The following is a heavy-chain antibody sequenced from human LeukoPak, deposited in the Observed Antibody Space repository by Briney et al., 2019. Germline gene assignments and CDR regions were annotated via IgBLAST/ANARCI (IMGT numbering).Heavy chain of an antibody. CDR3: ARSSNNWHAPFDY. V-gene: IGHV4-39*07. D-gene: IGHD1-1*01. Sequence: SETLSLTCNVSGGSITSPDFYWHWIRQPPGKGLEWIGEINHSGSTNYNPSLKSRVTISVDTSKNQFSLKLSSVTAADTAVYYCARSSNNWHAPFDYWGQGTLVTVSS. CDR1: GGSITSPDFY. J-gene: IGHJ4*02. CDR2: INHSGST.